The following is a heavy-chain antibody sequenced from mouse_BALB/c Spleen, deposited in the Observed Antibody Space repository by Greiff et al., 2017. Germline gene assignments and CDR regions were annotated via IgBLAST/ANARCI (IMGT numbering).Heavy chain of an antibody. CDR1: GFNIKDTY. CDR3: LFITTATYAMDY. Sequence: EVKLQESGAELVKPGASVKLSCTASGFNIKDTYMHWVKQRPEQGLEWIGRIDPANGNTKYDPKFQGKATITADTSSNTAYLQLSSLTSEDTAVYYCLFITTATYAMDYWGQGTSVTVSS. V-gene: IGHV14-3*02. CDR2: IDPANGNT. D-gene: IGHD1-2*01. J-gene: IGHJ4*01.